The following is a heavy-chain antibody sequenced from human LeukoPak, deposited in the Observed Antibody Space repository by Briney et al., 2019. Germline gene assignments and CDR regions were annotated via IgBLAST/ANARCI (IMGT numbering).Heavy chain of an antibody. V-gene: IGHV3-48*02. CDR1: GFTLSGYG. CDR3: ARTDYTTFDI. D-gene: IGHD4-11*01. Sequence: GESLRLSCAASGFTLSGYGMNWVRQAPGKGLEWVSYVGSGSATEYYADSVKGRFTTSRDNARNSLFLQMNSLRDDDTAIYYCARTDYTTFDIWGQGTMVTVSS. CDR2: VGSGSATE. J-gene: IGHJ3*02.